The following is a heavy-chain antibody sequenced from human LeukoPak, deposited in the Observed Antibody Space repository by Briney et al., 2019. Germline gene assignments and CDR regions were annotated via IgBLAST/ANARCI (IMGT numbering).Heavy chain of an antibody. CDR2: ISSSSSYI. Sequence: KSGGSLRLSCAASGSTFSSYSMNWVRQAPGKGLEWVSSISSSSSYIYYADSVKGRFTISRDNAKNSLYLQMNSLRAEDTAVYYCARDGDWGSPYYFDYWGQGTLVTVSS. CDR1: GSTFSSYS. CDR3: ARDGDWGSPYYFDY. J-gene: IGHJ4*02. D-gene: IGHD7-27*01. V-gene: IGHV3-21*06.